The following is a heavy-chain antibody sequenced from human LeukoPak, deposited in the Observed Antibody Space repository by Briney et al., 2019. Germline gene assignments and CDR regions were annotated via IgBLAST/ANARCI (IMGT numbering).Heavy chain of an antibody. CDR1: GGSISSGSYY. J-gene: IGHJ4*02. D-gene: IGHD1-26*01. V-gene: IGHV4-61*02. CDR2: IYTSGSP. Sequence: SETLSLTCTVSGGSISSGSYYWSWLRQPAGKGLEWIGRIYTSGSPNYNPSLKSRVTISVDTYKNQFSLKQSSVTTADTAVYYCAKVDSGSYLIDDWGQGTLVTVSA. CDR3: AKVDSGSYLIDD.